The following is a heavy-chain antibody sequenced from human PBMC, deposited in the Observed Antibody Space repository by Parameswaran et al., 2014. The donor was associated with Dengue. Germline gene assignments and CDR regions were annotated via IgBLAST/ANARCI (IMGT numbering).Heavy chain of an antibody. Sequence: WIRQPPGKGLVWVSRINSDGSSTSYADSVKGRFTISRDNAKNTLYLQMNSLRAEDTAVYYCARGYYGSGSYYNYYYGMDVWGQGTTVTVSS. V-gene: IGHV3-74*01. CDR3: ARGYYGSGSYYNYYYGMDV. D-gene: IGHD3-10*01. CDR2: INSDGSST. J-gene: IGHJ6*02.